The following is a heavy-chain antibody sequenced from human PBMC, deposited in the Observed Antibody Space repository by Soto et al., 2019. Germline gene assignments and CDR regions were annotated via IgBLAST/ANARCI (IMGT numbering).Heavy chain of an antibody. CDR1: GVSISSYY. D-gene: IGHD4-17*01. CDR2: IYYSGST. V-gene: IGHV4-59*01. J-gene: IGHJ4*01. CDR3: ARDNHGDYIDY. Sequence: PSETLSLTCTVSGVSISSYYWSWIRQPPGKGLEWIGYIYYSGSTNYNPSLKSRVTISVDTSKNQFSLKLSSVTAADTAVYYCARDNHGDYIDYWGQGTPVTVS.